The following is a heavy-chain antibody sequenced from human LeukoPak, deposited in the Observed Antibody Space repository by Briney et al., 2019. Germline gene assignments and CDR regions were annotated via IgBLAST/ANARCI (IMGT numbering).Heavy chain of an antibody. V-gene: IGHV4-59*11. Sequence: PSETLSLTCTVGGGSLSSHYWSWIRQPPAKGLELVGHTYYTGTTFYNPSLNSRVTISLDTSRNQFSLRLTSVTAADTAVYYCARFSSGCSTASCYLTNWGQGTLVTVSS. D-gene: IGHD2-2*01. J-gene: IGHJ4*02. CDR2: TYYTGTT. CDR1: GGSLSSHY. CDR3: ARFSSGCSTASCYLTN.